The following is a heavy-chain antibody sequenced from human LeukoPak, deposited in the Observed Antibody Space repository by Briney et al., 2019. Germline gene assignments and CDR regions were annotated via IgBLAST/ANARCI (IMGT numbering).Heavy chain of an antibody. J-gene: IGHJ4*02. D-gene: IGHD7-27*01. CDR3: ARQNWGVDY. Sequence: GESLKISCKGSGYLFTNYWIAWVRQMPGKGLEWMGIIYPGDSATKYSPSFQGQVTVSADKSISTAYLQWSSLKASDTAMYYCARQNWGVDYWGQGTLVTVSS. CDR2: IYPGDSAT. V-gene: IGHV5-51*01. CDR1: GYLFTNYW.